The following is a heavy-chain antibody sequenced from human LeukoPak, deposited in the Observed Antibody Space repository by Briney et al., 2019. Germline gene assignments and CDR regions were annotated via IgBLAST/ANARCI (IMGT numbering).Heavy chain of an antibody. V-gene: IGHV3-74*01. CDR2: INVDGSST. CDR3: ARVVWGWDTAMPTPFDY. CDR1: GFTFSSYW. D-gene: IGHD5-18*01. Sequence: PGGSLRLSCAASGFTFSSYWMHWVRQTPGKGLVWVSRINVDGSSTSYADSVKGRFTISRDNAKNTLYLQMNSLRAEDTAVYYCARVVWGWDTAMPTPFDYWGQGTLVTVSS. J-gene: IGHJ4*02.